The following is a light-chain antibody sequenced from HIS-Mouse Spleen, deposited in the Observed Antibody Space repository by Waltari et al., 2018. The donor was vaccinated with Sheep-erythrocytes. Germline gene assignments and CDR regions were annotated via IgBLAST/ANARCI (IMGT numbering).Light chain of an antibody. V-gene: IGLV2-11*01. Sequence: QSALTQPRSVSGSPGQSVTISCPGPSSDVGGYNYVSWYQPHPGKAPKLMIYDVIKRPSGVPDRFSGSKSGNTASLTISGLQAEDEADYYCCSYAGSYNHVFATGTKVTVL. CDR2: DVI. CDR3: CSYAGSYNHV. CDR1: SSDVGGYNY. J-gene: IGLJ1*01.